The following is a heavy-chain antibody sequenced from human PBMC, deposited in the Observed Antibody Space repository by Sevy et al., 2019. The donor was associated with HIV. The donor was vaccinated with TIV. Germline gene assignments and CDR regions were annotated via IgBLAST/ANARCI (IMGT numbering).Heavy chain of an antibody. CDR1: GFTFSSYG. CDR2: IRYDGSNK. J-gene: IGHJ4*02. V-gene: IGHV3-30*02. CDR3: AKVERWGGSYYTIDY. Sequence: GGSLRLSCAASGFTFSSYGMHWVRQAPGKGLEWVAFIRYDGSNKYYADSVKGRFTISRDNSKNKLYLQMNSLRAEDTAVYYCAKVERWGGSYYTIDYWGQGTLVTVSS. D-gene: IGHD1-26*01.